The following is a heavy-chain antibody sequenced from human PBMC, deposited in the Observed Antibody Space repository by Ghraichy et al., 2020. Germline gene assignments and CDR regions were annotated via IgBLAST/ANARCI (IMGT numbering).Heavy chain of an antibody. CDR3: ARGSTVVRFFYYDGMDV. CDR2: ITSSSRTI. D-gene: IGHD4-23*01. Sequence: GESLRLSCVGSGFTFSSYSMNWVRQSPGKGLEWISYITSSSRTIFYADSVKGRFTISRDNAQKSLYLQMNSLRDEDTAVYYCARGSTVVRFFYYDGMDVWGQGTTVTVSS. CDR1: GFTFSSYS. J-gene: IGHJ6*02. V-gene: IGHV3-48*02.